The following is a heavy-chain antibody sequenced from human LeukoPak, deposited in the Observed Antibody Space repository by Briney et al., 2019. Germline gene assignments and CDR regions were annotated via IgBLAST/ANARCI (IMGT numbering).Heavy chain of an antibody. CDR1: GGSFSGYY. CDR2: INHSGST. Sequence: PSETLSLTCAVYGGSFSGYYWSWIRQPPGKGLEWIGEINHSGSTNYNPSLKSRVTISVDTSKNQFSLKLSSVTAADTAVYYFARGQLSRRWPQEGWYYYYYYGMDVWGQGTTVTVSS. D-gene: IGHD4-23*01. CDR3: ARGQLSRRWPQEGWYYYYYYGMDV. J-gene: IGHJ6*02. V-gene: IGHV4-34*01.